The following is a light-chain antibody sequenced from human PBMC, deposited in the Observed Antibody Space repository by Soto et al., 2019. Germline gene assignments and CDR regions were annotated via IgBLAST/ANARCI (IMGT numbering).Light chain of an antibody. J-gene: IGKJ4*01. CDR1: QSLLYSNGYNY. V-gene: IGKV2-28*01. Sequence: DIVVTQSPLSLSVTPGEPASISCRSSQSLLYSNGYNYLDWYLQKPGQSPQVLIYFASNRASGVPDRFSGSGSRTDFTLKISRVEPEDVGVYYCMQALQTPLTFGGGTKVDTK. CDR3: MQALQTPLT. CDR2: FAS.